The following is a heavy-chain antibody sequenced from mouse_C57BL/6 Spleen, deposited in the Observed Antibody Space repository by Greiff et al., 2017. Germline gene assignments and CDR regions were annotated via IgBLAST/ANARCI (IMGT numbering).Heavy chain of an antibody. CDR3: ARDYGAWFTY. CDR2: INPNNGGT. CDR1: GYTFTDYY. D-gene: IGHD2-4*01. Sequence: EVQLQQSGPELVKPGASVKISCKASGYTFTDYYMNWVKQSHGKSLEWIGDINPNNGGTSYNQKFKGKATLTVDKSSSTAYMALRSLTSEDSAVYYCARDYGAWFTYWGQGTLVTVSA. V-gene: IGHV1-26*01. J-gene: IGHJ3*01.